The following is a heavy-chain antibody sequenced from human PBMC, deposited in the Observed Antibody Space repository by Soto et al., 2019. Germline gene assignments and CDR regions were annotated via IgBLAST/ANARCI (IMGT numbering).Heavy chain of an antibody. V-gene: IGHV4-31*03. CDR3: AIDNPDVRRPAFDL. CDR1: GDCISSGSYY. J-gene: IGHJ5*02. CDR2: MYYSGST. Sequence: RSLACPVSGDCISSGSYYWNWIRQHPGKGLEWIGYMYYSGSTYYNPSLKSRITISRDTSKNQFSLRLSSVTAADTAMYYCAIDNPDVRRPAFDLSGQGILVTVSS.